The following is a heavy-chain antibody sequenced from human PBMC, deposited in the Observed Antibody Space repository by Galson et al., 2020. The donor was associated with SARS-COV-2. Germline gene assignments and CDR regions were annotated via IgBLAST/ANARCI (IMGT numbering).Heavy chain of an antibody. V-gene: IGHV3-9*01. D-gene: IGHD6-13*01. CDR3: AKDRGSSWYRTWFDP. CDR2: ISWNSGNM. J-gene: IGHJ5*02. Sequence: SLKISCAASGFTFDDYAMHWVRQRPGKGLEWVSGISWNSGNMGYADSVKGRFTISRDNAKNSLYLQMNSLRAEDTALSYCAKDRGSSWYRTWFDPWGQGTLVTVTS. CDR1: GFTFDDYA.